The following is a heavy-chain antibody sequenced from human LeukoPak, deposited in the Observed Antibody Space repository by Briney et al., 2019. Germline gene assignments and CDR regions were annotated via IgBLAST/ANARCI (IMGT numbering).Heavy chain of an antibody. V-gene: IGHV1-2*02. CDR2: INPNSGGT. CDR3: ARDAKRWLQFRSHAFDI. J-gene: IGHJ3*02. CDR1: GYTFTGYY. Sequence: GASVKVSCKASGYTFTGYYMHWVRQAPGQGLEWMGWINPNSGGTNYAQKFQGRVTMTRDTSISTAYMELSRLRSDDTAVYYCARDAKRWLQFRSHAFDIWGQGTMVTVSS. D-gene: IGHD5-24*01.